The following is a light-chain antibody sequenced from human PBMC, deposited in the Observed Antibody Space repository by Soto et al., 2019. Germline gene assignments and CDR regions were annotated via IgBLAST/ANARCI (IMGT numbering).Light chain of an antibody. CDR1: SSDVGTYNY. Sequence: QSVLTQPPSASGSPGQSVTISCTGSSSDVGTYNYVSWYQQHPGKAPKLMIYEVSKRSSGVPDRFSGSKSGNTASLTVSGLQAEDEADYYCSSYAGSKNLVFGGGTKLTVL. V-gene: IGLV2-8*01. CDR2: EVS. J-gene: IGLJ2*01. CDR3: SSYAGSKNLV.